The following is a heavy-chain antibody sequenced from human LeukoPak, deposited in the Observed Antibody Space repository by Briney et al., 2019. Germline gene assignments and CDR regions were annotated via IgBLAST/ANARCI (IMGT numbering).Heavy chain of an antibody. V-gene: IGHV4-39*07. D-gene: IGHD1-26*01. J-gene: IGHJ5*02. Sequence: SETLSLTCTVSGDSISSSSYYWGWIRQPPGKGLEWIGSIYYSGSTYYNPSLKSRVTISVDTSKNQFSLKLSSVTAADTAVYYCARGASGSYFWFDPWGRGTLVTVSS. CDR2: IYYSGST. CDR3: ARGASGSYFWFDP. CDR1: GDSISSSSYY.